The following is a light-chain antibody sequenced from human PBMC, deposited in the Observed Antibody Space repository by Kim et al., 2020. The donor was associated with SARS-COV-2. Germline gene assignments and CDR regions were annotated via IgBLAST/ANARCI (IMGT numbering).Light chain of an antibody. CDR3: QQRSNWPPIT. CDR2: DAS. V-gene: IGKV3-11*01. CDR1: QSVRTS. Sequence: LSPGERATLSCRARQSVRTSIALYQQKPCQAPRLLIFDASNRATGIPARFSGSGSETDFTLTISSLEPEDFAVYYCQQRSNWPPITFGQGTRLEIK. J-gene: IGKJ5*01.